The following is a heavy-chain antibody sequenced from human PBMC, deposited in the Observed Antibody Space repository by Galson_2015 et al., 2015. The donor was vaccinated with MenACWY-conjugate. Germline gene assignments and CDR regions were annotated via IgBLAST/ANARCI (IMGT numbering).Heavy chain of an antibody. D-gene: IGHD1-26*01. CDR1: GFTFSTYW. CDR2: INSDGRST. Sequence: SLRLSCAASGFTFSTYWMHWVRQAPGKGLVWASRINSDGRSTSYADSVKGRFTISRDNAKNTLYLQMNSLRAEDTAVYYCARLGGNYRTTSHFDYWGQGTLVTVPS. V-gene: IGHV3-74*01. CDR3: ARLGGNYRTTSHFDY. J-gene: IGHJ4*02.